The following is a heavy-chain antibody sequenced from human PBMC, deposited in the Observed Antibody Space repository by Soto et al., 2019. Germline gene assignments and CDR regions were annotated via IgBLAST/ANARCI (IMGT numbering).Heavy chain of an antibody. J-gene: IGHJ4*02. D-gene: IGHD3-22*01. CDR2: IKSKTDGGTT. CDR3: TTEVDYYDSSGYYRYYFDY. Sequence: PVGSLRLSCAASGFTFSTAWMRWVRQAPGKGLEWVGRIKSKTDGGTTDYAAPVKGRFTISRDDSKNTLYLQMNSLKTGDTAVYYCTTEVDYYDSSGYYRYYFDYWGQGTLVTVSS. V-gene: IGHV3-15*01. CDR1: GFTFSTAW.